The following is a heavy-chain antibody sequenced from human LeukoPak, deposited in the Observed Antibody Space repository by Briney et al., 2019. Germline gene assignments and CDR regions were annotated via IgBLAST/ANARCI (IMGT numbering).Heavy chain of an antibody. V-gene: IGHV1-69*05. CDR3: ARVGAYYYMDV. CDR1: GGTFSSYA. J-gene: IGHJ6*03. Sequence: SVKVSCKASGGTFSSYAISWVRQAPRQGLEWMGGIIPIFGTANYAQKFQGRVTITTDESTSTAYMELSSLRSEDTAVYYCARVGAYYYMDVWGKGTTVTVSS. CDR2: IIPIFGTA. D-gene: IGHD4/OR15-4a*01.